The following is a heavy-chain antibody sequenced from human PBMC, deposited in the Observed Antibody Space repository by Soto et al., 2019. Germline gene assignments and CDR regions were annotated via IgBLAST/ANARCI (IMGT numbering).Heavy chain of an antibody. D-gene: IGHD2-15*01. CDR2: ITSTSSYI. V-gene: IGHV3-21*01. CDR1: GFTFSIYN. J-gene: IGHJ4*02. CDR3: ARQTCSGGSCCHIDY. Sequence: EVQLVESGGGLVKSGGSLRLSCAASGFTFSIYNMNWVRQAPGKGLEWVSSITSTSSYIYYADSMKGRFTISRDNAKNSLYLQMNNLRAEDTAVYYCARQTCSGGSCCHIDYWGQGTLVTVSS.